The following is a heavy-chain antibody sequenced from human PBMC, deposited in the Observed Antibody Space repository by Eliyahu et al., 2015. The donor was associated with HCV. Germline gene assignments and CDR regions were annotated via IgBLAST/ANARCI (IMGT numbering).Heavy chain of an antibody. J-gene: IGHJ4*02. D-gene: IGHD2-21*02. Sequence: QVQLVQSGAEMRKPGSSVKVSCKASGGSFSSHALHWVRQAPGHGLEWMGGVIPSLGTPKYAEKFQGRVTITADESTRTGYMDISSLTFEDTALYYCASERPGDTYHRSSFDDWGQGTLVTASS. CDR3: ASERPGDTYHRSSFDD. CDR1: GGSFSSHA. CDR2: VIPSLGTP. V-gene: IGHV1-69*01.